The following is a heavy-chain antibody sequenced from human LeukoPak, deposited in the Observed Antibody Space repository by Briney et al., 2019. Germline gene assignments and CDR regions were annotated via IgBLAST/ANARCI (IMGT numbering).Heavy chain of an antibody. Sequence: SETLSLTGTGSGGSISSYYWSWLRQPPGKGLEWIGYIYYSGSTNYNPSLKSRVTISVATSKNQFSLKLSSVTAADTAVYYCASQAAAAYYYYGMDVWGQGTLVTVSS. J-gene: IGHJ6*02. CDR2: IYYSGST. CDR3: ASQAAAAYYYYGMDV. V-gene: IGHV4-59*01. CDR1: GGSISSYY. D-gene: IGHD6-13*01.